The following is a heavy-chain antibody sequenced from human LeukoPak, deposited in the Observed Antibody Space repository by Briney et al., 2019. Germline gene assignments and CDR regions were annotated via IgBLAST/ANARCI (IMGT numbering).Heavy chain of an antibody. CDR3: ARGPLTLRHSFDY. CDR2: VIPIFGTA. V-gene: IGHV1-69*05. Sequence: SVKVSCKASGGTFSSYAISWVRQAPGQGLEWMGGVIPIFGTANYAQKFQGRVTITTDESTSTAYMELSSLRSEDTAVYYCARGPLTLRHSFDYWGQGALVTVSS. J-gene: IGHJ4*02. D-gene: IGHD3-9*01. CDR1: GGTFSSYA.